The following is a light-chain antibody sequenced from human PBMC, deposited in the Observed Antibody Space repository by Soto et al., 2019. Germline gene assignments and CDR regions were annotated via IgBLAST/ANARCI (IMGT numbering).Light chain of an antibody. CDR3: QEHNGDLPLA. V-gene: IGKV1-27*01. Sequence: DIQMTQSPSSLSASVGVRVTITCRSSQAIDQYVAWYQQKPGQVPKLLIYAASTLHSGVPSRFSGSGSGTHFALTITGLQPEDVATYVCQEHNGDLPLASGPGATVDV. CDR2: AAS. J-gene: IGKJ3*01. CDR1: QAIDQY.